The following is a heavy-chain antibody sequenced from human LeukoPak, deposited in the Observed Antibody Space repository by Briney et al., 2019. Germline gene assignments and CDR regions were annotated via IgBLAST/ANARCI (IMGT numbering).Heavy chain of an antibody. CDR3: ATHGPSGYYDDY. D-gene: IGHD6-25*01. V-gene: IGHV1-24*01. CDR1: GYSLTELS. CDR2: FDAEDGET. J-gene: IGHJ4*02. Sequence: ASVKVSCKVSGYSLTELSMHWVRQAPGKGLEWMGGFDAEDGETNYAQKFQGRVTMTEDTSTDTAYMELSSLRSEDTAVYYCATHGPSGYYDDYWGQGTLVTVSS.